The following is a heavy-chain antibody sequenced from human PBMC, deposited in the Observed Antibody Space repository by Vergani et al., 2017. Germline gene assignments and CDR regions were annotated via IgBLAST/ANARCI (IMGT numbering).Heavy chain of an antibody. Sequence: QVQLVESGGGVVQRGGSLRLSCATSGFTLSNYGMQWIRQGRGKGLEFVAFIQIVGSNQYYADSVKGRFTISRDFCKNTLYLQMNSLRTDDTATYYCAKHFRGGVIDNWGQGTQVIVSS. CDR3: AKHFRGGVIDN. V-gene: IGHV3-30*02. J-gene: IGHJ4*02. D-gene: IGHD1-26*01. CDR1: GFTLSNYG. CDR2: IQIVGSNQ.